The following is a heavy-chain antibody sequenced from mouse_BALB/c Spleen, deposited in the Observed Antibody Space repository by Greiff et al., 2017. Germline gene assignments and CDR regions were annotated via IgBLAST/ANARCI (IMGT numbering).Heavy chain of an antibody. D-gene: IGHD2-1*01. CDR1: GFSLTGYG. CDR2: IWGDGST. CDR3: ARDGGNYLYYYAMDY. J-gene: IGHJ4*01. Sequence: VMLVESGPGLVAPSQSLSITCTVSGFSLTGYGVNWVRQPPGKGLEWLGMIWGDGSTDYNSALKSRLSISKDNSKSQVFLKMNSLQTDDTARYYCARDGGNYLYYYAMDYWGQGTSVTVSS. V-gene: IGHV2-6-7*01.